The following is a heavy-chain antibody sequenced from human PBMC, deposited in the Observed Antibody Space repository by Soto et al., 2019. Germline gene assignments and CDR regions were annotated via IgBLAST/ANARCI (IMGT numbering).Heavy chain of an antibody. Sequence: QVQLQQWGAGLLKPSETLSLTCAVYGGSFSGYYWSWIRQPPGKGLEWIGEINHSGSTNYNPSLNSRVTISVDASKNQCSLKMSSVTAADTAVYYCARGRRQWLVPPRAFDIGGQGTMVTVSS. J-gene: IGHJ3*02. V-gene: IGHV4-34*01. D-gene: IGHD6-19*01. CDR2: INHSGST. CDR1: GGSFSGYY. CDR3: ARGRRQWLVPPRAFDI.